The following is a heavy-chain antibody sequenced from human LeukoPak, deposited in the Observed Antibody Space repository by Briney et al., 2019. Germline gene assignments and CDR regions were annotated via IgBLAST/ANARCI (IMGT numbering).Heavy chain of an antibody. CDR3: ARVRSGYSHENYFDY. Sequence: GGSLRLSCAASGFTFSNYEMNWVRQAPGKGLEWVSYISGSGSTIYYADSVKGRFTISRDNAKDSLYLQMNRLRAEDTAVYYCARVRSGYSHENYFDYWGQGTLVTVSS. CDR1: GFTFSNYE. V-gene: IGHV3-48*03. CDR2: ISGSGSTI. D-gene: IGHD5-18*01. J-gene: IGHJ4*02.